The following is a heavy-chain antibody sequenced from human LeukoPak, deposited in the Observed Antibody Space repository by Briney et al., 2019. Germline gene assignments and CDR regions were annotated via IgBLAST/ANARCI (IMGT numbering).Heavy chain of an antibody. CDR2: IWYDGTNK. CDR3: ARDPGYDFWSGYYNY. J-gene: IGHJ4*02. D-gene: IGHD3-3*01. V-gene: IGHV3-33*01. CDR1: GFTFSSHG. Sequence: GGSLRLSCAASGFTFSSHGMHWVRQAPGKGLEWVAVIWYDGTNKYYADSVRGRFTISRDNSNNTLYLQMNSLRAEDTAVYYCARDPGYDFWSGYYNYWGQGTLVTVSS.